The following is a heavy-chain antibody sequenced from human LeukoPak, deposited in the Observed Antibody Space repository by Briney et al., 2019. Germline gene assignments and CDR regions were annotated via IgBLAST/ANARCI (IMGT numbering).Heavy chain of an antibody. Sequence: GGSLRLSCAASGFTFSSYDMHWVRHAAGKGLEWVSVIGTAGDTDYPGSVKGRFIISTENAKDSLYLQMNSLRVGDTAVYYCARGAKSGWSRRLIDYWGRGTLVTVSS. V-gene: IGHV3-13*01. J-gene: IGHJ4*02. CDR3: ARGAKSGWSRRLIDY. D-gene: IGHD6-19*01. CDR1: GFTFSSYD. CDR2: IGTAGDT.